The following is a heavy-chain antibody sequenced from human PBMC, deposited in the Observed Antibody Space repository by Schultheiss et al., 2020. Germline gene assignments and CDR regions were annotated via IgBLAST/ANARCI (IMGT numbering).Heavy chain of an antibody. CDR1: GFSLSTSGVG. D-gene: IGHD3-3*01. V-gene: IGHV2-26*01. CDR2: IFSNDEK. CDR3: ARSVRFLEWEN. J-gene: IGHJ4*02. Sequence: SGPTLVKPTQTLTLTCTFSGFSLSTSGVGVGWIRQPPGKALEWLAHIFSNDEKSYSTSLKSRLTISKDTSKSQVVLTMTNMDPVDTATYYCARSVRFLEWENWGQGTLVT.